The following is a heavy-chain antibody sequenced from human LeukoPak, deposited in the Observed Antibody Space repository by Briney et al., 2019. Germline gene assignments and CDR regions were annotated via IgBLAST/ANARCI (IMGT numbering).Heavy chain of an antibody. Sequence: SETLSLTCIVSGGSISSGSYYWSWIRQPAGKGLEWIGRIYTSGSTNYNPSLKSRVTISVDTSKNQFSLKLSSVTAADTAVYYCARTNMPADAFDIWGQGTMVTVSS. CDR2: IYTSGST. J-gene: IGHJ3*02. CDR3: ARTNMPADAFDI. CDR1: GGSISSGSYY. D-gene: IGHD2-2*01. V-gene: IGHV4-61*02.